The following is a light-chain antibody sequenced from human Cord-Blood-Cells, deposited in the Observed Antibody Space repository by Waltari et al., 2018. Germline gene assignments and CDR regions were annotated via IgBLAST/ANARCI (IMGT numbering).Light chain of an antibody. J-gene: IGKJ1*01. CDR2: DAS. Sequence: DIQMTQSPSTLPASVGDRVTITCRASQSISSWLAWYQQKPGKAPTLLIYDASSLEIGVPSRFSGSGSGTEFTLTISSLQPDDFATYYCQQYNSYSRTFGQGTKVEIK. CDR3: QQYNSYSRT. V-gene: IGKV1-5*01. CDR1: QSISSW.